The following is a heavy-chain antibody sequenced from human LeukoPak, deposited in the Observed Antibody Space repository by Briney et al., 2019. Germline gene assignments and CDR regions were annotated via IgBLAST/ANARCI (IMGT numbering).Heavy chain of an antibody. Sequence: QPGGSLRLSCAASGFTFSSFYMTWVRQAPGKGLEWVATIKQDGSDKHYVDSVKGRFIISRDNAKNSLYLQMNSLRAEDTAVYYCARTTILDYWGQGTLVTVSS. CDR3: ARTTILDY. D-gene: IGHD4-17*01. CDR1: GFTFSSFY. CDR2: IKQDGSDK. V-gene: IGHV3-7*01. J-gene: IGHJ4*02.